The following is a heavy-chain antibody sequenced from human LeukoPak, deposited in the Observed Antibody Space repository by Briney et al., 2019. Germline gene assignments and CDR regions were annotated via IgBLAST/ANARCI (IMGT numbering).Heavy chain of an antibody. CDR1: GFTFSSYS. V-gene: IGHV3-7*01. J-gene: IGHJ4*02. D-gene: IGHD5-18*01. CDR2: IKQDGSEK. CDR3: ARVVRGYSYGY. Sequence: GGSLRLSCAASGFTFSSYSMNWVRQAPGKGLEWVANIKQDGSEKYYVDSVKGRFTISRDNAKNSLYLQMNSLRAEDTAVYYCARVVRGYSYGYWGQGTLVTVSS.